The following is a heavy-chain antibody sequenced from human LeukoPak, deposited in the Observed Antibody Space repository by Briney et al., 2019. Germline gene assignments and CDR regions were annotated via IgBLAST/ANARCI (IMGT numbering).Heavy chain of an antibody. Sequence: ASVKVSCEASGYTFTSYGISWVRQAPGQGLEWMGWINPHSGDTNYAQKFQGRVIMTRDTSISTAYMELSSLRSDDTAMYYCASGLSSLFSFGAALDYYMDVWGKGTPVTVSS. CDR1: GYTFTSYG. V-gene: IGHV1-2*02. J-gene: IGHJ6*03. CDR2: INPHSGDT. D-gene: IGHD5-18*01. CDR3: ASGLSSLFSFGAALDYYMDV.